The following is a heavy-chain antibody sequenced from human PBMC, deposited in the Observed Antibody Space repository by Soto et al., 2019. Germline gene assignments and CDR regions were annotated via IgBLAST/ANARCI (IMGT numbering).Heavy chain of an antibody. CDR2: IYVTGAV. Sequence: SETLSLTCSVSGAALNSGNYYWSWIRQVPGKGLEWIGHIYVTGAVDYNPSLGDRITISQDTSERQFSLNLRLVTAADTAVYYCARLRIATNNYKWFDPWGQGTPVTVSS. D-gene: IGHD2-21*01. V-gene: IGHV4-31*03. CDR3: ARLRIATNNYKWFDP. J-gene: IGHJ5*02. CDR1: GAALNSGNYY.